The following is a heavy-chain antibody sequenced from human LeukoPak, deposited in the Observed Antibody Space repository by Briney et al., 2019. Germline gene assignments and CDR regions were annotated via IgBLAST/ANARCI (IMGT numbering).Heavy chain of an antibody. Sequence: SETLSLTCAVYGGSFSGYYWSWIRQPPGKGLEWIGEINHSGSTNYNPSLKSRVTISVDTSKNQFSLKLSSVTAADTAVYYCARGNGNSSSLGADWYFDLWGRGTLVTVSS. J-gene: IGHJ2*01. D-gene: IGHD6-6*01. V-gene: IGHV4-34*01. CDR1: GGSFSGYY. CDR2: INHSGST. CDR3: ARGNGNSSSLGADWYFDL.